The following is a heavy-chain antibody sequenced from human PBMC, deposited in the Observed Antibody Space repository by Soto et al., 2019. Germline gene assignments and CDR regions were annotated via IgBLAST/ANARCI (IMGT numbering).Heavy chain of an antibody. J-gene: IGHJ4*02. D-gene: IGHD4-17*01. Sequence: EVQLVESGGGLVQPGRSLRLSCAASGFTFDDYAMHWVRQAPGKGLEWVSGISWNSGRIGYADAVKGRFTISRDSAKNSLYLQMNSLRPEDTALYYCAKARGDYVEFWGQGTLVTVSS. CDR3: AKARGDYVEF. CDR2: ISWNSGRI. V-gene: IGHV3-9*01. CDR1: GFTFDDYA.